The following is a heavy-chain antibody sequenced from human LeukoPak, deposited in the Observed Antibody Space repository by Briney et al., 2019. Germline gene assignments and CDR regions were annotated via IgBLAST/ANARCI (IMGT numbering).Heavy chain of an antibody. CDR3: ASYVGYCSSTSCSYDAFDI. V-gene: IGHV4-59*01. J-gene: IGHJ3*02. Sequence: SETLSLTCTVSGGSISSYYWSWIRQPPGKGLEWIGYIYYSGSTNYNPSLKSRVTISVDTSKNQFSLKLSSVTAADTAVYYCASYVGYCSSTSCSYDAFDIWGQGTMVTVSS. CDR1: GGSISSYY. D-gene: IGHD2-2*01. CDR2: IYYSGST.